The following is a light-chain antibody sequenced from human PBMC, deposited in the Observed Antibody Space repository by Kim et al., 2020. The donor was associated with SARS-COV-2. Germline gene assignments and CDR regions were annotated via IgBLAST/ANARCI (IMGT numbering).Light chain of an antibody. Sequence: SYELTQPPSVSVSPGQTARITCSGDALPNQYAYWYQQRPGQAPVLVIYKDSERPSGIPERFSGSSSGTTVTLTISGVQAEDEADYYCQSADSSGTWVFGGGTQLTV. V-gene: IGLV3-25*03. CDR3: QSADSSGTWV. J-gene: IGLJ3*02. CDR2: KDS. CDR1: ALPNQY.